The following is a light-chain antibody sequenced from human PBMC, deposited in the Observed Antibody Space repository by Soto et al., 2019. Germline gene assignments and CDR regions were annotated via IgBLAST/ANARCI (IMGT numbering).Light chain of an antibody. V-gene: IGLV2-14*01. CDR3: SSYTSSSTVV. CDR1: SSDVGGYNY. CDR2: DVS. Sequence: QSALTQPASVSGSPGQSITISCTGTSSDVGGYNYVSWYQQHPGKAPKLMIYDVSNRPSGVSNSFSGSKSGNTASLTISGLQAEDEADYYCSSYTSSSTVVFAGGTKLTVL. J-gene: IGLJ2*01.